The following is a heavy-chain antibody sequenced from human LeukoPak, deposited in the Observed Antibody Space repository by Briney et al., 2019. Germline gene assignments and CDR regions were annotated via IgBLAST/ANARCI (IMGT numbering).Heavy chain of an antibody. CDR3: ARNVGSGFDY. V-gene: IGHV1-46*01. J-gene: IGHJ4*02. CDR2: INPSGGST. D-gene: IGHD1-26*01. Sequence: ASVKVSCKASGYTFSSYYIHWVRLAPGQGLEWMGFINPSGGSTSYAQKLQGRVTMTRDTSTSAVYMELSSLRSEDTAMYYCARNVGSGFDYWGQGTLVTVSS. CDR1: GYTFSSYY.